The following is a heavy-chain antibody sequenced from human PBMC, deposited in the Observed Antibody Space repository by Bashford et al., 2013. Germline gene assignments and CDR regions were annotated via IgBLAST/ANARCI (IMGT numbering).Heavy chain of an antibody. CDR3: ARGVPGPGADYYVRYGRR. V-gene: IGHV4-4*07. D-gene: IGHD7-27*01. CDR2: IYTSGST. CDR1: GGSISGYF. J-gene: IGHJ6*02. Sequence: SETLSLTCTVSGGSISGYFWNWIRQPAGKGLEWIGRIYTSGSTNYNPSLKSRVTMSVDTSKNQFSLELRSVTAADTAVYYCARGVPGPGADYYVRYGRRGARGQRSPSP.